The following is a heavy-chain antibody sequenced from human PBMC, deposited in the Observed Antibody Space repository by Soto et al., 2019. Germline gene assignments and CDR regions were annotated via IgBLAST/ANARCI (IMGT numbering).Heavy chain of an antibody. D-gene: IGHD6-6*01. CDR1: GASISSTGDW. Sequence: SETLSLTCTVSGASISSTGDWWGWVRQPPGKGLEWIGSIYRSGATYYNPSLESRVTISVDTSKNEFSLKVTSVTAADTAVYYCTRLAGSSFFTYWGQGALVTVSS. J-gene: IGHJ4*02. CDR3: TRLAGSSFFTY. CDR2: IYRSGAT. V-gene: IGHV4-39*01.